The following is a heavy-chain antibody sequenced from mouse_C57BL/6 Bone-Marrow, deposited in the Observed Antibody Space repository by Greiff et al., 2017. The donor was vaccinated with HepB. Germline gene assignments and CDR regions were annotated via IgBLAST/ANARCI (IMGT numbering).Heavy chain of an antibody. CDR2: ISDGGSYT. V-gene: IGHV5-4*01. CDR3: ARDVPVYYGYDGYAMDY. D-gene: IGHD2-2*01. Sequence: DVKLVESGGGLVKPGGSLKLSCAASGFTFSSYAMSWVRQTPDKRLEWVATISDGGSYTYYPDNVKGRFTISRDNAKNNLYLQMSHLKSEDTAMYYCARDVPVYYGYDGYAMDYWGQGTSFTVSS. J-gene: IGHJ4*01. CDR1: GFTFSSYA.